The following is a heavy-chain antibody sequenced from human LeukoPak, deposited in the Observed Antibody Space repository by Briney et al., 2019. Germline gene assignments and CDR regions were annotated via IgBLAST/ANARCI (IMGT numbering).Heavy chain of an antibody. Sequence: GGSLRLSCASSGFIFSDDAMSWVRQAPGKGLEWVSGISDSGRATYYADSVKGRYTISRDNSKNTVSLQMNSLTAEDTAVYFCARHDSFIPYWGQGTPVTVSP. CDR2: ISDSGRAT. J-gene: IGHJ4*02. V-gene: IGHV3-23*01. CDR3: ARHDSFIPY. D-gene: IGHD5-18*01. CDR1: GFIFSDDA.